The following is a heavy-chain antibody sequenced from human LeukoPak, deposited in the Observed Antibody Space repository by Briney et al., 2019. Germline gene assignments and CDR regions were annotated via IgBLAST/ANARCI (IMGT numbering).Heavy chain of an antibody. D-gene: IGHD5-18*01. Sequence: GGSLRLSCAASGFTFSSYWMSWVRQAPGKGLEWVSAISGSGGSTYYADSVKGRFTISRDNSKNTLYLQMNSLRAEDTAVYYCAKADTAMVTGFDYWGQGTLVTVSS. CDR2: ISGSGGST. CDR3: AKADTAMVTGFDY. CDR1: GFTFSSYW. V-gene: IGHV3-23*01. J-gene: IGHJ4*02.